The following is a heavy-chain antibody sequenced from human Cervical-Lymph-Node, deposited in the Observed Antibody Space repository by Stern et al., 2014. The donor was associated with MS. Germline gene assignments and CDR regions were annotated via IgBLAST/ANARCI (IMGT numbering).Heavy chain of an antibody. V-gene: IGHV2-5*02. J-gene: IGHJ6*02. CDR1: GFSLNTSGEG. Sequence: QITLKESGPTLVKPTQTLTLTCTFSGFSLNTSGEGVAWIRQPPGKALEWLAVIYWDADERYSPSLNSSLTITKDPSKNQVVLTRANMDPVDTGTYYCAHTTVTFDEAYGLDVWGQGTTVTVSS. D-gene: IGHD4-17*01. CDR3: AHTTVTFDEAYGLDV. CDR2: IYWDADE.